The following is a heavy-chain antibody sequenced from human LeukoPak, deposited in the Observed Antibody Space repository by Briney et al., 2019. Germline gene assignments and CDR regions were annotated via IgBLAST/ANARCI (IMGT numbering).Heavy chain of an antibody. Sequence: ASVKVSCKASGYTFTGYYMHWVRQAPGQGLEWMGWINPNSGGTNYAQKFQGRVTITADESTSTAYMELSSLRSEDTAVYYCATSFDSSGYLTPIPYNWFDPWGQGTLVTVSS. D-gene: IGHD3-22*01. CDR2: INPNSGGT. CDR3: ATSFDSSGYLTPIPYNWFDP. CDR1: GYTFTGYY. J-gene: IGHJ5*02. V-gene: IGHV1-2*02.